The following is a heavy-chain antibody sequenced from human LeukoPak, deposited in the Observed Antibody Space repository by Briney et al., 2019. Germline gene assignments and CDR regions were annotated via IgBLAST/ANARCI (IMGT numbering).Heavy chain of an antibody. V-gene: IGHV5-51*01. CDR3: ARRITMVRGGIGEYYFDY. Sequence: GESLKISCKGSGYSFTNYWIGWVRQMPGKGLEWMGIIYPGDSNTRYSPSFQGQVTISADKSISTAYLQWSSLKASDTAMYYCARRITMVRGGIGEYYFDYWGQGTLVTVSS. J-gene: IGHJ4*02. CDR2: IYPGDSNT. D-gene: IGHD3-10*01. CDR1: GYSFTNYW.